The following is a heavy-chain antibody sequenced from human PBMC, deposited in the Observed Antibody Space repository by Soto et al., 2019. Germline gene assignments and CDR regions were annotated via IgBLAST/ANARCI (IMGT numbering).Heavy chain of an antibody. V-gene: IGHV1-2*02. D-gene: IGHD3-9*01. CDR2: INPNSGGT. J-gene: IGHJ4*02. Sequence: ASVKVSCKASGYTFTGYYMHWVRQAPGQGLEWMGWINPNSGGTNYAQKFQGRATMTRDTSISTAYMELSRLRSDDTAVYYCARDYDILTGYNYFDYWGQGTLVTVSS. CDR1: GYTFTGYY. CDR3: ARDYDILTGYNYFDY.